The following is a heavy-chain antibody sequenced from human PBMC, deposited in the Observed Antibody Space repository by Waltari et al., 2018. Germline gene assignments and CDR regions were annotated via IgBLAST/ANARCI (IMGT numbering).Heavy chain of an antibody. D-gene: IGHD3-16*01. J-gene: IGHJ4*02. V-gene: IGHV3-30-3*01. Sequence: QVQLVESGGGVVQPGRSLRLSCAASGFTFRSYAMHWVRQAPGKGLEWVAVISYDGSNKYYADSVKGRFTISRDNSKNTLYLQMNSLRAEDTAVYYCARGGDYWGQGTLVTVSS. CDR2: ISYDGSNK. CDR1: GFTFRSYA. CDR3: ARGGDY.